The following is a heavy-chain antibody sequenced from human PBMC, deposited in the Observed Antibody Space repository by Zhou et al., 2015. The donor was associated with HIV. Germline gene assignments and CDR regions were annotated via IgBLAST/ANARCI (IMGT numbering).Heavy chain of an antibody. CDR1: GGTFSSYA. D-gene: IGHD3-3*01. CDR2: IIPILGIA. J-gene: IGHJ6*02. Sequence: QVQLVQSGAEVKKPGSSVKVSCKASGGTFSSYAISWVRQAPGQGLEWMGGIIPILGIANYAQKFQGRVTITADKSTSTAYMELSSLRSEDTAVYYCARTRYDFWSGYYKTFYGMDVWGQGTTVTVSS. CDR3: ARTRYDFWSGYYKTFYGMDV. V-gene: IGHV1-69*09.